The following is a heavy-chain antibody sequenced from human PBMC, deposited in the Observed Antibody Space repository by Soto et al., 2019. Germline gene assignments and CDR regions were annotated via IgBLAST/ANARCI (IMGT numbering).Heavy chain of an antibody. D-gene: IGHD6-19*01. V-gene: IGHV1-69*02. CDR2: IIPILGIA. CDR1: GGTFSSYT. CDR3: ARMSEREAGTDIDY. J-gene: IGHJ4*02. Sequence: QVQLVQSGAEVKKPGSSVKVSCKASGGTFSSYTISWVRQAPGQGLEWMGRIIPILGIANYAQKFQGRVTITADKSTSTAYMELSSLRSEDTAVYYCARMSEREAGTDIDYWGQGTLVTVSS.